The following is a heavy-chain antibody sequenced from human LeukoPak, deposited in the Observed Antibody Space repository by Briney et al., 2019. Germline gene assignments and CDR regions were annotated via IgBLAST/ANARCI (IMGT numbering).Heavy chain of an antibody. CDR2: IKLDAGHN. Sequence: GGSLRLSCAASGFTFSSFWMSWVRQAPGKGLEWVANIKLDAGHNNYVDSVKGRFTISRDSAQTSLYLQMNSLRAEDTAVYYCARDRGSGSRYFDYWGQGTLVTVSS. V-gene: IGHV3-7*01. CDR3: ARDRGSGSRYFDY. D-gene: IGHD3-10*01. J-gene: IGHJ4*02. CDR1: GFTFSSFW.